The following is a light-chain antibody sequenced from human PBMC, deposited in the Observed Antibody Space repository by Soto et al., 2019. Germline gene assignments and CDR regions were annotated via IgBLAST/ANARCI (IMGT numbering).Light chain of an antibody. Sequence: QTVVTQEPSFSVSPGRTVTLTCGLTSGSVSTSYYPSWYQQTPGQPPRTLIYSTNTRSSGVPDRFSGSILGNKAALTITGAQVDDESDYYCVLYMGSGISVFGGGTKVTVL. CDR3: VLYMGSGISV. CDR2: STN. J-gene: IGLJ3*02. CDR1: SGSVSTSYY. V-gene: IGLV8-61*01.